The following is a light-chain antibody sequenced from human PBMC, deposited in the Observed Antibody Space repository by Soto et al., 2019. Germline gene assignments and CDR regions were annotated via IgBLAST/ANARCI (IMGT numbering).Light chain of an antibody. CDR3: KQYNNWPSWT. J-gene: IGKJ5*01. CDR1: QSVGPN. CDR2: HVS. V-gene: IGKV3-15*01. Sequence: DIVLTQSSANLCVSPGDSATLXCRASQSVGPNFFWYQQRFGKSPRLLIFHVSTRATGVQARLSGSGSEKEFTLNISSLQPEDFAIYYCKQYNNWPSWTFGQGTRLEIK.